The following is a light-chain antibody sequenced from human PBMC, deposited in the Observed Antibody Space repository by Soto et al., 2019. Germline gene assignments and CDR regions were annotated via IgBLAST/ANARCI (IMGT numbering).Light chain of an antibody. CDR3: QQRHMWPIT. CDR2: DAY. J-gene: IGKJ1*01. CDR1: QSVSSL. Sequence: EIVLTQSPATLSLSPGERATLSCRASQSVSSLLAWYQQKPGQAPRLLIYDAYNRATGIPPRFSGSGSGTDFTLTISSLEPEDSAVYYCQQRHMWPITFGQGTKVDI. V-gene: IGKV3-11*01.